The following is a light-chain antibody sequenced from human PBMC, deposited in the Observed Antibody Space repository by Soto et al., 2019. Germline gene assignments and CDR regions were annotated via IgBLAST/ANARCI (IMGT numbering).Light chain of an antibody. Sequence: DNPLTQSPSSLSASVGHRVTIICRARHSINDWLAWYQQKPGKAPKLLIYDASSLESGVPSRFSGSGSGTQFSLIISGLQPEDFATYYCQQYHGFWFGQGTKVDIK. V-gene: IGKV1-5*02. CDR1: HSINDW. CDR2: DAS. J-gene: IGKJ1*01. CDR3: QQYHGFW.